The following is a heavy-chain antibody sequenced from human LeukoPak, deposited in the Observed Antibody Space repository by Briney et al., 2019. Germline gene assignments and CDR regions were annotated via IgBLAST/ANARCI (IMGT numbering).Heavy chain of an antibody. CDR1: GYTFTGYY. CDR2: INPNSGGT. V-gene: IGHV1-2*02. J-gene: IGHJ6*03. Sequence: ASAKVSCKASGYTFTGYYMHWVRQAPGQGLEWMGWINPNSGGTNYAQKFQGRVTMTRDTSISTAYMELSRLRSDDTAVYYCARDPLVGYYYMDVWGKGTTVTVSS. CDR3: ARDPLVGYYYMDV.